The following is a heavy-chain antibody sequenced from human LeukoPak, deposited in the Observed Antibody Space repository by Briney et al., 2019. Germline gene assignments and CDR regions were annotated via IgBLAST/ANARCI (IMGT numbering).Heavy chain of an antibody. CDR2: ISGSGGST. Sequence: GGSLRLSCAASGFTFSSYAMSWVRQAPGKGLEWVSAISGSGGSTYYADSVKGRFTISRDNSKNTLYLQMNSPRAEDTAVYYCAKDEGSSSWYYFDYWGQGTLVTVSS. D-gene: IGHD6-13*01. CDR1: GFTFSSYA. V-gene: IGHV3-23*01. CDR3: AKDEGSSSWYYFDY. J-gene: IGHJ4*02.